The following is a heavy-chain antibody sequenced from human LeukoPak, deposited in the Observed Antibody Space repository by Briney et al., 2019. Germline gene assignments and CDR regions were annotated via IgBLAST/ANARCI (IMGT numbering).Heavy chain of an antibody. CDR3: ARDLSTQLLWFGEFDY. V-gene: IGHV3-7*03. D-gene: IGHD3-10*01. J-gene: IGHJ4*02. CDR2: IKQDGSEK. Sequence: PGGSLRLSCAASGFTFSSYWMSWVRQAPGKGLEWVANIKQDGSEKYYVDSVKGRFTISRDNAKNSLYLQMNSLRAEGTAVYYCARDLSTQLLWFGEFDYWGQGTLVTVSS. CDR1: GFTFSSYW.